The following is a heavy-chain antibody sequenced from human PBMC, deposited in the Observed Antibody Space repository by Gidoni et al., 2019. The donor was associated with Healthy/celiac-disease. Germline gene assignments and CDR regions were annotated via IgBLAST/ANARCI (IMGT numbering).Heavy chain of an antibody. D-gene: IGHD3-22*01. Sequence: GLEWVAVIWYDGSNKYYADSVKGRFTISRDNSKNTLYLQMNSLRAEDTAVYYCAREQAYYDSSGAFDYWGQGTLVTVSS. V-gene: IGHV3-33*01. CDR3: AREQAYYDSSGAFDY. CDR2: IWYDGSNK. J-gene: IGHJ4*02.